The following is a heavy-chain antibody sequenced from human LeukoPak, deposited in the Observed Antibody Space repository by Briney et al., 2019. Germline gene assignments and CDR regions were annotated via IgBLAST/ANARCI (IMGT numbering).Heavy chain of an antibody. D-gene: IGHD6-6*01. V-gene: IGHV4-38-2*02. J-gene: IGHJ4*02. CDR1: GYSISSGYY. CDR2: IYISGST. Sequence: SETLSLTCTVSGYSISSGYYWGWIRQPPGKGLEWIGRIYISGSTNYNPSLKSRVTMSVDTSKNQFSLKLSSVTAADTAVYYCARFSSIAAAFDYWGQGTLVTVSS. CDR3: ARFSSIAAAFDY.